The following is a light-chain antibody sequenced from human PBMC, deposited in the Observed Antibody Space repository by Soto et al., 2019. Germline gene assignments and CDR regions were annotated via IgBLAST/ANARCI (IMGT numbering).Light chain of an antibody. CDR3: TSYTSSTTNYV. J-gene: IGLJ1*01. CDR1: SSHIGGYNY. V-gene: IGLV2-14*01. CDR2: EVS. Sequence: QSALTQPASVSGSPGQSITFSCTGTSSHIGGYNYVSWYQQHPGKAPKLMIYEVSNRPSGVSDRFSGSKSGNTASLTISGLQAEDEADYYCTSYTSSTTNYVFGTGTKLTVL.